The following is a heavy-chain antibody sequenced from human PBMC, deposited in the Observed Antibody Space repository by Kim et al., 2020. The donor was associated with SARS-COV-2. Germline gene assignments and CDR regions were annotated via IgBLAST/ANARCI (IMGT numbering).Heavy chain of an antibody. D-gene: IGHD6-6*01. Sequence: ADPVKGLFTISRDNAKNTLYLQMNSLRAEDTAVYYCASGSSSTTNYGMDVWGQGTTVIVSS. CDR3: ASGSSSTTNYGMDV. V-gene: IGHV3-74*01. J-gene: IGHJ6*02.